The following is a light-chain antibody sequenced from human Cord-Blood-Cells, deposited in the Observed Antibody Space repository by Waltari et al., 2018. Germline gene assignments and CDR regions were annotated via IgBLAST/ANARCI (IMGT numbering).Light chain of an antibody. J-gene: IGKJ2*01. CDR3: QQYYSTPYT. V-gene: IGKV1-5*03. Sequence: DIQMTQSPSTLSASVGDSVTITCRASQRISSWLAWYQQKPGKAPKLLIYKASSLESGVPSRFSGSGSETDFTLTISSLQAEDVAVYYCQQYYSTPYTFGQGTKLEIK. CDR1: QRISSW. CDR2: KAS.